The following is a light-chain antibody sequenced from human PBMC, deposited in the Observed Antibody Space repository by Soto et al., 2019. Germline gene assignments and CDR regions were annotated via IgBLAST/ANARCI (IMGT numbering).Light chain of an antibody. CDR1: SSDVGSYNR. CDR2: EVS. J-gene: IGLJ3*02. CDR3: SSFTSSNTWV. V-gene: IGLV2-18*02. Sequence: QSVLTQPPSVSGSPGQSVTISCTGTSSDVGSYNRVSWYQQPPGTAPKLMIYEVSNRPSGVPDRFVGSKSGNTASLTISGLQAEDEADYYCSSFTSSNTWVFGGGTQLTVL.